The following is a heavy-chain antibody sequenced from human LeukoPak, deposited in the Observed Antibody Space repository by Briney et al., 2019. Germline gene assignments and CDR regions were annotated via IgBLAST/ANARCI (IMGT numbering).Heavy chain of an antibody. Sequence: SSVTLSLTCAVYGGPFGVYYWSWVRQPPGKGLEWIGEINHSGSTNYNPSLKSRVTISVDTSKNHFSLKLSSVTAADTAVYYCAGPGAGDLDYWGQGTLVTVSS. J-gene: IGHJ4*02. CDR2: INHSGST. V-gene: IGHV4-34*01. D-gene: IGHD3-10*01. CDR3: AGPGAGDLDY. CDR1: GGPFGVYY.